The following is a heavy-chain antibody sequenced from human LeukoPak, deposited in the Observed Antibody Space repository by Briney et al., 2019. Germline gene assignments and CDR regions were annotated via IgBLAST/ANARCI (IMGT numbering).Heavy chain of an antibody. Sequence: GASVKVSCKASGYTFTGYYMHWVRQAPGQGLEWMGWINPNSGGTNYAQKFQGWVTMTRDTSISTAYMELGRLRSDDTAVYYCARSILGVYGMDVWGQGTTVTVSS. CDR2: INPNSGGT. D-gene: IGHD7-27*01. CDR1: GYTFTGYY. CDR3: ARSILGVYGMDV. J-gene: IGHJ6*02. V-gene: IGHV1-2*04.